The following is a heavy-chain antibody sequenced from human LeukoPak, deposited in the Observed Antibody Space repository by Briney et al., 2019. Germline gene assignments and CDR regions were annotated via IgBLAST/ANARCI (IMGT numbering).Heavy chain of an antibody. D-gene: IGHD3-10*01. J-gene: IGHJ4*02. CDR2: IYSGGST. V-gene: IGHV3-53*04. CDR1: GFTVSSHH. Sequence: GGSLRLSCAASGFTVSSHHMNWVRQAPGKGLEWVSVIYSGGSTYYAASVKGRLTISRHNSKNTMYRQMNSLRAEDTAVYYCARDQSSGGVDYWGQGTLVTVSS. CDR3: ARDQSSGGVDY.